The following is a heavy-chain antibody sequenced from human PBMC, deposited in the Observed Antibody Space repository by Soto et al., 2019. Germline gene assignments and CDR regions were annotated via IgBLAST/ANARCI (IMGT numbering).Heavy chain of an antibody. D-gene: IGHD3-3*01. CDR1: GFTFSSYA. CDR3: AKDLRAYYDFWSGYYPINWFDP. V-gene: IGHV3-23*01. J-gene: IGHJ5*02. Sequence: ESGGGLVQPGGSLRLSCAASGFTFSSYAMSWVRQAPGKGLEWVSAISGSGGSTYYADSVKGRFTISRDNSKNTLYLQMNSLRAEDTAVYYCAKDLRAYYDFWSGYYPINWFDPWGQGTLVTVSS. CDR2: ISGSGGST.